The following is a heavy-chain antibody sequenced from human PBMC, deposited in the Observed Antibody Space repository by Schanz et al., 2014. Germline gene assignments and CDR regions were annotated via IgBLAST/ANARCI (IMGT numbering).Heavy chain of an antibody. Sequence: EVHLLESGGGLVPPGGSLRLSCAASTSIFNHACMSWVRQAPGKGLEWLGRIKSKTDGETTDYAAPVKGRFSISRDDSQSTLYLQMNSLKIEDTAVYYCATASSPVREAGAGSSFHLWGQGTLVTVSP. D-gene: IGHD6-13*01. J-gene: IGHJ5*02. CDR3: ATASSPVREAGAGSSFHL. CDR1: TSIFNHAC. CDR2: IKSKTDGETT. V-gene: IGHV3-15*01.